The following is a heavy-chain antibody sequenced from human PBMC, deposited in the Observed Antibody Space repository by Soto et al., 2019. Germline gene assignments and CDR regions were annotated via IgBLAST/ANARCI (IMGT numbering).Heavy chain of an antibody. D-gene: IGHD3-22*01. CDR3: ARDLKVVASKSYICYGMDV. J-gene: IGHJ6*02. V-gene: IGHV3-21*01. CDR1: GFTFSNYT. Sequence: PGGSLRLSCSASGFTFSNYTMNWVRQAPGKGLDWVSSISRSSTNIFYADSVKGRFTVSRENAKNVVYLQINSLSAEDTGIYYCARDLKVVASKSYICYGMDVWGQGTTVTVSS. CDR2: ISRSSTNI.